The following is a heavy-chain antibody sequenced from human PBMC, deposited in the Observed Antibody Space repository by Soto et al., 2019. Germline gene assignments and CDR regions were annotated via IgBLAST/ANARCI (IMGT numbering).Heavy chain of an antibody. Sequence: SVKVSCKASGGTFSSYAISWVRQAPGQGLEWMGGIIPIFGTANYAQKFQGRVTITADESTSTAYMELSSLRSEDTAVYYCARYLAKGGGSAGFDYWGQGPLLTVSS. CDR2: IIPIFGTA. D-gene: IGHD1-26*01. CDR3: ARYLAKGGGSAGFDY. J-gene: IGHJ4*02. CDR1: GGTFSSYA. V-gene: IGHV1-69*13.